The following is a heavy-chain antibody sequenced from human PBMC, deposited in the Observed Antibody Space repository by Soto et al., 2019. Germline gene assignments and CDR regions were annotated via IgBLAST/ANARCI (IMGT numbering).Heavy chain of an antibody. J-gene: IGHJ4*02. V-gene: IGHV3-30*18. D-gene: IGHD6-13*01. Sequence: GSLRVACAASGFTFSTYGMHWVRQAPGKGLEWVAAMSYDGTKEYYVDSVKGRFTISKDNSRNTLFLQLNSLRAEDTAVYYCAKEYGSTWIDHWGQGTLVTVSS. CDR3: AKEYGSTWIDH. CDR2: MSYDGTKE. CDR1: GFTFSTYG.